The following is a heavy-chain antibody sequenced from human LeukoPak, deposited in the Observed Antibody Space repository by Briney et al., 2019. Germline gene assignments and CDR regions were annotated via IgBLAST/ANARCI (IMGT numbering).Heavy chain of an antibody. CDR2: ISSSSTI. V-gene: IGHV3-48*01. J-gene: IGHJ4*02. Sequence: GSLRLSCAASGFTFSSYSMNWVRQAPGKGLEWVSYISSSSTIYYADSVKGRFTISRDNAKNSLYLQMNSLRAEDTAVYYCARRQIYGDYGGDYWGQGTLVTVSS. CDR1: GFTFSSYS. D-gene: IGHD4-17*01. CDR3: ARRQIYGDYGGDY.